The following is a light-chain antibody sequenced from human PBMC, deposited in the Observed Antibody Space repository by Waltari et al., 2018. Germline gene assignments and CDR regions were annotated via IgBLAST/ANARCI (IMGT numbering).Light chain of an antibody. J-gene: IGKJ2*02. V-gene: IGKV4-1*01. CDR1: TTLLYSSTNKNY. Sequence: DMLMPQSPHSRAACPRRRATGNTKSSTTLLYSSTNKNYLAWYQQKPGQPPKLLIYWASTRESGVPARFSGSGSGADFTLTISSLQAEDVAVYYCQQCYSTPCTFGQGTKVEIE. CDR2: WAS. CDR3: QQCYSTPCT.